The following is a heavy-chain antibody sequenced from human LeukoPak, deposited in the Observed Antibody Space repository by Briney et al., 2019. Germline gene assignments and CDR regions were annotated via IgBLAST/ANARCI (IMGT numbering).Heavy chain of an antibody. CDR1: GGSLSGYY. CDR2: INHSGST. Sequence: SETLSLTCAVYGGSLSGYYWSWLRQPPGKGLEWIGEINHSGSTNYNPSLKSRVTISVDTSKNQFSLKLSSVTAADTAVYYCARTPYYYYGMDVWGQGTTVTVSS. J-gene: IGHJ6*02. CDR3: ARTPYYYYGMDV. V-gene: IGHV4-34*01.